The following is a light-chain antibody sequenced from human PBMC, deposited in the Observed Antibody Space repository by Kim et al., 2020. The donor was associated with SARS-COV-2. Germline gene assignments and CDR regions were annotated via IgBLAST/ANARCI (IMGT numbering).Light chain of an antibody. CDR3: QQYNNWPLT. Sequence: EIVMTQSPATLSVSPGERATLSCRASQSVSSNLAWYQQKPDQAPSLLIYAASTRATGIPARFSGSGSGTEITLTISSLQSEDFAVYYCQQYNNWPLTFGPGTKVDIK. CDR2: AAS. J-gene: IGKJ3*01. V-gene: IGKV3-15*01. CDR1: QSVSSN.